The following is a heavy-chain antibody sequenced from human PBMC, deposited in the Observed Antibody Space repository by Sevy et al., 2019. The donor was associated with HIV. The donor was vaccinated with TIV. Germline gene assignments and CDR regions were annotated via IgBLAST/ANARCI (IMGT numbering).Heavy chain of an antibody. CDR1: GYTFTAYY. J-gene: IGHJ4*02. D-gene: IGHD6-19*01. Sequence: ASVKVSCKASGYTFTAYYMHWVRQAPGQGLEWMGRINPNSGGTNYAQKFQGRVTMTRDRSISTAYMELSRLRSDDTAVYYCARFRTSSGWYLDYWGQGTLVTVSS. CDR3: ARFRTSSGWYLDY. V-gene: IGHV1-2*06. CDR2: INPNSGGT.